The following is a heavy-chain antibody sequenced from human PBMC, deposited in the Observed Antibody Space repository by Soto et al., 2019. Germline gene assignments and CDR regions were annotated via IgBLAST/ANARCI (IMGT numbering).Heavy chain of an antibody. D-gene: IGHD2-21*02. CDR3: GGDKLLVCFGGQGGGGFDP. Sequence: QVQLVQSGAEVKKPGASVKVSCKASGYTFTSYGISWVRQAPGQGLEWMGWISAYNGNTNYAQKLQGRVTMTTDTPTSPSNMEMRGLGSDDTAVYCCGGDKLLVCFGGQGGGGFDPWGQGTLVTVSS. CDR1: GYTFTSYG. J-gene: IGHJ5*02. CDR2: ISAYNGNT. V-gene: IGHV1-18*01.